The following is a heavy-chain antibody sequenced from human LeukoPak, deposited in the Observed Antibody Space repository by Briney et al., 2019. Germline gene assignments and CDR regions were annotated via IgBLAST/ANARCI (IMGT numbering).Heavy chain of an antibody. D-gene: IGHD3-10*01. V-gene: IGHV3-30*18. Sequence: GRSLRLSCAASGFTFSSYGMHWVRQAPGKGLEWVAVISYDGSNKYYADSVKGRFTISRDNSKNTLYLQMNSLRAEDTAVYYCAKLLWFGESHDYWGQGTLVTVSS. CDR2: ISYDGSNK. CDR1: GFTFSSYG. J-gene: IGHJ4*02. CDR3: AKLLWFGESHDY.